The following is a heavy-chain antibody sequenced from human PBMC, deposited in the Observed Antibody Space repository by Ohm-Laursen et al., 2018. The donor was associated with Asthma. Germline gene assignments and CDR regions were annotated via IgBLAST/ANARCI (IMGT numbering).Heavy chain of an antibody. Sequence: SLRLSCAASGFTFSSYGMHWVRQAPGKGLEWVAVISNDGSRKKYADSVKGRFTMSRDNSKNTLYLQMNSLRPDDTAVYYCARDVMEWYLPAFDFWGQGTLVTVSS. CDR1: GFTFSSYG. D-gene: IGHD3-3*01. CDR2: ISNDGSRK. V-gene: IGHV3-30*03. J-gene: IGHJ4*02. CDR3: ARDVMEWYLPAFDF.